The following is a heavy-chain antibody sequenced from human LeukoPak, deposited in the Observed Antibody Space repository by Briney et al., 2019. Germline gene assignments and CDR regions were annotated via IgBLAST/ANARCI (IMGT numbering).Heavy chain of an antibody. D-gene: IGHD3-22*01. J-gene: IGHJ4*02. CDR3: ATQLSSGWPLRHLPFDY. CDR2: YDPADGET. Sequence: GALGKVSCKVSGSTLTALSMHWVRQAPGTGLEWRGGYDPADGETIYAQKFQGRVTMTEDTSTATAYMELSSLRSEDTAVYYCATQLSSGWPLRHLPFDYWGQGTLVTASS. V-gene: IGHV1-24*01. CDR1: GSTLTALS.